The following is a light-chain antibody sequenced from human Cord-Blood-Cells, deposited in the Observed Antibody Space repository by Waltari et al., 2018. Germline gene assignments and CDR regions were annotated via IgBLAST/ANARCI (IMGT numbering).Light chain of an antibody. J-gene: IGKJ3*01. CDR1: QDISNY. CDR3: QQYDNLPPFT. Sequence: DIQMTQSPSSLSASVGDRVTTPCQASQDISNYLNWYQQKPGKAPKLLIYDASNLETGVPSRFSGSGSGTDFTFTISSLQPEDIATYYCQQYDNLPPFTFGPGTKVDIK. CDR2: DAS. V-gene: IGKV1-33*01.